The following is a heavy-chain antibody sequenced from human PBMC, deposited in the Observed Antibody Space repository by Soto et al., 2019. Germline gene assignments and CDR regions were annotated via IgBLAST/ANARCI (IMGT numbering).Heavy chain of an antibody. CDR1: GYSFTSYW. J-gene: IGHJ3*02. Sequence: GESLKISCKGSGYSFTSYWIGWVRQMPGKGLEWMGIIYPGDSDTRYSPSFQGQVTISADKSISTAYLQWSSLKASDTAMYYCARPLNCGGDCYSDAFDIWGQATTVTVSS. CDR3: ARPLNCGGDCYSDAFDI. V-gene: IGHV5-51*01. CDR2: IYPGDSDT. D-gene: IGHD2-21*02.